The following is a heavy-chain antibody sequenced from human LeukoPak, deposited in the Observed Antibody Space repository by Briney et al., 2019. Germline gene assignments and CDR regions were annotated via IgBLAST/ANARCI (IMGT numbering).Heavy chain of an antibody. V-gene: IGHV1-69*13. Sequence: GASVKVSCKASGGTFSSYAISWVRQAPGRGLEWMGGIIPIFGTANYAQKFQGRVTITADESTSTAYMELSSLRSEDTAVYYCARDPSTRGWCDHWGLGTLVTVSS. CDR1: GGTFSSYA. J-gene: IGHJ5*02. CDR2: IIPIFGTA. D-gene: IGHD5/OR15-5a*01. CDR3: ARDPSTRGWCDH.